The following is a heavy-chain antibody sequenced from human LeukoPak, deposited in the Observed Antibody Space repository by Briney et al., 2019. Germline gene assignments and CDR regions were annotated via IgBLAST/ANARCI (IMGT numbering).Heavy chain of an antibody. Sequence: SQTLSLTCTVSGGSISSGGYYWSWIRQPPGKGLEWIGYIYHSGSTYYNPSLKSRVTISVDRSKNQFSLKLSSVTAADTAVYYCARGLTVGWIDYWGQGTLVTVSS. CDR3: ARGLTVGWIDY. V-gene: IGHV4-30-2*01. CDR2: IYHSGST. CDR1: GGSISSGGYY. D-gene: IGHD1-26*01. J-gene: IGHJ4*02.